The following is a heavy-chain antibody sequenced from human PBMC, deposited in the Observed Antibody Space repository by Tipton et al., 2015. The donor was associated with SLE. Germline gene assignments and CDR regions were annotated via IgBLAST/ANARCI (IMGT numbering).Heavy chain of an antibody. CDR1: GGSISSGSYY. Sequence: TLSLTCTVSGGSISSGSYYWSWIRQPAGKGLEWIGRIYTSGSTNYNPSLKSRVTISVDTSKNQFSLKLSSVTAADTAVYYCARAPYSGSYADYWGQGTLVTVSS. CDR2: IYTSGST. J-gene: IGHJ4*02. CDR3: ARAPYSGSYADY. V-gene: IGHV4-61*02. D-gene: IGHD1-26*01.